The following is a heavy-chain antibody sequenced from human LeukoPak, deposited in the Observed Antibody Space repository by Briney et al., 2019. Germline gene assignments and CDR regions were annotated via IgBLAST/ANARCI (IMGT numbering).Heavy chain of an antibody. V-gene: IGHV3-7*01. J-gene: IGHJ4*02. CDR1: GFIFSSHW. CDR2: INKDGSEQ. CDR3: AKEVDAGVTDFDY. Sequence: GGSLRLSCAASGFIFSSHWMSWVRQAPGKGLEWVANINKDGSEQYYVDSMKGRFTISRDNAKNSLYLQMNSLRAEDTAVYYCAKEVDAGVTDFDYWGQGTLVTVSS. D-gene: IGHD3-16*02.